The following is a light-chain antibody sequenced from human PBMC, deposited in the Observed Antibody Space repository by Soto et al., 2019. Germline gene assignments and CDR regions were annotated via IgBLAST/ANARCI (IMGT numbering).Light chain of an antibody. Sequence: EIVMTQSPATLSVSPGERVTLSCRARQSVSSNLAWYQQKPGQAPRLLIYGASTRATGIPARFSGSGSGTEFTLTISSLQSEDFAVYYCQQYNNWPLTFGSGTKVEIK. V-gene: IGKV3-15*01. CDR2: GAS. CDR3: QQYNNWPLT. J-gene: IGKJ4*01. CDR1: QSVSSN.